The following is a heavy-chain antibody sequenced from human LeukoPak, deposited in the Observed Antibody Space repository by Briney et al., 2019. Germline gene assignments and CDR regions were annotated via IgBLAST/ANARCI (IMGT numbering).Heavy chain of an antibody. J-gene: IGHJ4*02. CDR2: MFSGGTT. V-gene: IGHV3-53*01. CDR1: GFPVSSNF. Sequence: TGGSLRLSCAVSGFPVSSNFMSWVRQAPGKGLQSVSIMFSGGTTDYADSVRGRFSISRDSSQNTVSLQMNSLRVEDTAVYYCARGAGSGWPLDKWGQGTLVTVSS. D-gene: IGHD6-19*01. CDR3: ARGAGSGWPLDK.